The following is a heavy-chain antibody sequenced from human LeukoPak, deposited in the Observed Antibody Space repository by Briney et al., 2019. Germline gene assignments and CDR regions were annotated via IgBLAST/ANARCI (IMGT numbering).Heavy chain of an antibody. CDR2: SSTYNGNT. CDR3: ARDLTTVTPIDY. J-gene: IGHJ4*02. Sequence: GASVKVSCKTSGYTFTSYGISWVRQAPGQGLEWMGWSSTYNGNTNYAQNLQGRVTMTTDTSTSTAYMEVRSLRSDDTAVYYCARDLTTVTPIDYWGQGTLITVSS. V-gene: IGHV1-18*01. D-gene: IGHD4-17*01. CDR1: GYTFTSYG.